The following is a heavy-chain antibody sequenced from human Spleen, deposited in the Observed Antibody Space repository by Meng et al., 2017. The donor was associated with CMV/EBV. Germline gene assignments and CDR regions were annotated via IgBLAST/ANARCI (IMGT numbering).Heavy chain of an antibody. V-gene: IGHV3-9*01. J-gene: IGHJ4*02. CDR1: GFTFDDYA. D-gene: IGHD2-2*01. Sequence: GGSLRLSCAASGFTFDDYAMHWVRQAPGKGLEWVSGISWNSGSIGYADSVKGRFTISRDNAKNSLYLQMNSLRAEDTALYYCAKDPYCSSTSCYPTLDYWGQGTLVTVSS. CDR3: AKDPYCSSTSCYPTLDY. CDR2: ISWNSGSI.